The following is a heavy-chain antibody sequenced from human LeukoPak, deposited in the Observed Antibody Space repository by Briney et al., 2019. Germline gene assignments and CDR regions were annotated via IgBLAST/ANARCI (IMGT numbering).Heavy chain of an antibody. CDR2: ISYDGSNK. D-gene: IGHD2-2*01. CDR3: ARGQIVVVPAAMYY. V-gene: IGHV3-30-3*01. J-gene: IGHJ4*02. CDR1: GFTLSSYA. Sequence: GGSLRLSCAASGFTLSSYAMHWVRQAPGKGLEWVAVISYDGSNKYYADSVKGQFTISRDNSKNTLYLQMNSLRAEDTAVYYCARGQIVVVPAAMYYWGQGTLVTVSS.